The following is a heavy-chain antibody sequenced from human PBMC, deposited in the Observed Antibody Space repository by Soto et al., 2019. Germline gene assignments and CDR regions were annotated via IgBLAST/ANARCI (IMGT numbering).Heavy chain of an antibody. CDR2: ISGSGGST. J-gene: IGHJ3*02. D-gene: IGHD5-18*01. CDR1: GFTFSSYA. CDR3: AGRIQLWTHDAFDI. V-gene: IGHV3-23*01. Sequence: GGSLRLSCAASGFTFSSYAMSWVRQAPGKGLEWVSAISGSGGSTYYADSVTGRFTISRDNSQNTLYLQMNSLRAEDTSVYYCAGRIQLWTHDAFDIWGQGTMVTVS.